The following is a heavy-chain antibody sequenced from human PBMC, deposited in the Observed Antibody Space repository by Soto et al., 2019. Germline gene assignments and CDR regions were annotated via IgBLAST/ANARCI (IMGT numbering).Heavy chain of an antibody. CDR1: GGTFSSYA. J-gene: IGHJ3*02. V-gene: IGHV1-69*13. CDR2: IIPIFGTA. D-gene: IGHD6-13*01. Sequence: SVKVSCKASGGTFSSYAISWVRQAPGQGLELMGGIIPIFGTANYAQKFQGRVTITADEPTSTAYMELSNLRSEDTAVYYCARDGAAASRGAFDIWGQGTMVTVSS. CDR3: ARDGAAASRGAFDI.